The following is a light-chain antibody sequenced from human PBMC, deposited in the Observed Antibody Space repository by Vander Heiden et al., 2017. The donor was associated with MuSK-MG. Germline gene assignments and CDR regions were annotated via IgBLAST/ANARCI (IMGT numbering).Light chain of an antibody. CDR1: QSVNTY. CDR2: DAS. J-gene: IGKJ5*01. CDR3: LQTSNWPPIT. V-gene: IGKV3-11*01. Sequence: EIVLTQSPATLSLSPGERATLSCRASQSVNTYLAWYQQKPGQAPRLLISDASNRATGIPARFSGSGSGTDFTLTISSLEPEDFAVYYCLQTSNWPPITFGQGTRLEIK.